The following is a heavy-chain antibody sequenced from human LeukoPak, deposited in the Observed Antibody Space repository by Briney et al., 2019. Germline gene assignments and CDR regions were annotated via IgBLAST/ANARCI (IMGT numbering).Heavy chain of an antibody. Sequence: PGGSLRLSCAASGFTFSSYSMNWVRQAPGKGLEWVSYISSSSSTIYYAASVNGLFTFSRDNAKNSLYLQMNSLRDEDTAVYYCARAGYYGSGSYYIWGQGTLVTASS. CDR3: ARAGYYGSGSYYI. D-gene: IGHD3-10*01. J-gene: IGHJ4*02. V-gene: IGHV3-48*02. CDR2: ISSSSSTI. CDR1: GFTFSSYS.